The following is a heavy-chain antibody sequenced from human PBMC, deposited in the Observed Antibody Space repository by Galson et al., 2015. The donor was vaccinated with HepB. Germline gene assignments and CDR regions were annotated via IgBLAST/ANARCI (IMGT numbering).Heavy chain of an antibody. Sequence: SVKVSCKASGYMFFTHSIIWVRQAPGQGLEWLGWINTSNKSPTYAHGFTGRFVFSLDMSVSTAYLQINSLQPYDSAVYYCARVPNIFSGRGPVDHWGQGTLVTVSS. J-gene: IGHJ4*02. CDR3: ARVPNIFSGRGPVDH. V-gene: IGHV7-4-1*02. D-gene: IGHD3-9*01. CDR2: INTSNKSP. CDR1: GYMFFTHS.